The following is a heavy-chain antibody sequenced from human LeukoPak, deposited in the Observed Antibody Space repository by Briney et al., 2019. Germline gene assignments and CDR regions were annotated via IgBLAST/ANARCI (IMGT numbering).Heavy chain of an antibody. CDR1: GGSISSGDYY. Sequence: SQTLSLTCTVSGGSISSGDYYWGWIRQPPGKGLEWIGSIYYSGSTYYNPSLKSRVTIPVDTSKNQFSLKLSSVTAADTAVYYCARQRGYCSSTSCSKKGGFDYWGQGTLVTVSS. V-gene: IGHV4-39*01. CDR3: ARQRGYCSSTSCSKKGGFDY. D-gene: IGHD2-2*01. J-gene: IGHJ4*02. CDR2: IYYSGST.